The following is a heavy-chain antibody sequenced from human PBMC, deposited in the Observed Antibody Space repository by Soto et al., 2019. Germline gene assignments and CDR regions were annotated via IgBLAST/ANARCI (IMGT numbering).Heavy chain of an antibody. CDR2: VNPILTMS. J-gene: IGHJ4*02. V-gene: IGHV1-69*02. D-gene: IGHD3-10*01. Sequence: QVQLVQSGAEVKRPGSSVKVSCKASGDTFAFYSINWVRQAPGLGLEWMGRVNPILTMSNYAQRFQGRVTMPADKATSTADMELTSLRSADTAIYYRATSYGSGYRAFDYWGQGALVTVSS. CDR1: GDTFAFYS. CDR3: ATSYGSGYRAFDY.